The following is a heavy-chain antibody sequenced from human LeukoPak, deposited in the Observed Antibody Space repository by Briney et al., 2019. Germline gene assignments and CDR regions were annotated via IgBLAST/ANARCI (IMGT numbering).Heavy chain of an antibody. CDR1: GGSFTYYY. D-gene: IGHD3-10*01. V-gene: IGHV4-34*01. Sequence: PSETLSLTCALYGGSFTYYYWTWIRQPPGKGLEWIGEINHAGAADYNQALKSRVTISVDTSKNQFSLKLNSVTPADTAVYYCARLNLEYLYSSGPIDYWGQGTLVTVSS. CDR3: ARLNLEYLYSSGPIDY. J-gene: IGHJ4*02. CDR2: INHAGAA.